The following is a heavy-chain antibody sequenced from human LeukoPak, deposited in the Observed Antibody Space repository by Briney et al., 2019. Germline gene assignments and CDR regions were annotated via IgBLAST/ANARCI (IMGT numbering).Heavy chain of an antibody. CDR3: ARPYYYDSRIDP. V-gene: IGHV4-30-4*01. CDR1: GGSLSSGDYY. Sequence: SQTLSLTCIVSGGSLSSGDYYWSWIRQPPGKGLEWIAYMYYSGSTYYNPSLKSRVTVSADTSKNQLSLKLSSVTAADTAVYYCARPYYYDSRIDPCGQGILVTVSS. D-gene: IGHD3-22*01. J-gene: IGHJ5*02. CDR2: MYYSGST.